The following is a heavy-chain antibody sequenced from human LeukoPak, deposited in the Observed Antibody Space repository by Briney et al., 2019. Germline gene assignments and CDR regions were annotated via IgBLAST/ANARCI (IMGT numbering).Heavy chain of an antibody. CDR2: ISSSGSTI. CDR1: GFTFSSYE. Sequence: GGSLRLSCAASGFTFSSYEMNWVRQAPGKGLEWVSYISSSGSTIYYADSVKGRFTISRDNAKNSLYLQMNSLRAEDTAVYYCARVGYGSGSYYPSYYYYYYMDVWGKGTTVTISS. J-gene: IGHJ6*03. CDR3: ARVGYGSGSYYPSYYYYYYMDV. V-gene: IGHV3-48*03. D-gene: IGHD3-10*01.